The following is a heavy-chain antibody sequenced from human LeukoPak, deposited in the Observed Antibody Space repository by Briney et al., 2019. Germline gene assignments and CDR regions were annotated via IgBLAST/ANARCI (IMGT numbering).Heavy chain of an antibody. V-gene: IGHV6-1*01. CDR1: GDSVSSNSAT. CDR3: ARAESLTGQNWFDP. Sequence: SQTLSLTCVISGDSVSSNSATWNWIRQSQSRGFEWLVRTYYRSKWSSDYAVSVRSRITIDPDTSKNQFSLHLNSVSPEDTAIYYCARAESLTGQNWFDPWGQGTLVTVSS. D-gene: IGHD1-14*01. J-gene: IGHJ5*02. CDR2: TYYRSKWSS.